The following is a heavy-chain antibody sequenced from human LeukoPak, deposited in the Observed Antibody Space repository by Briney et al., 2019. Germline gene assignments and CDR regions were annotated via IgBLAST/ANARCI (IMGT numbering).Heavy chain of an antibody. CDR3: ARDTEYSSGWYWFDP. Sequence: ASVKVSCKASGGTFSSYAVSGVRQTPGQGLEWMGGIIPIFGTANYAQKFQGRVTITADESTSTAYMELSSLRSEDTAVYYCARDTEYSSGWYWFDPLGQGTLVTVSS. CDR2: IIPIFGTA. D-gene: IGHD6-19*01. V-gene: IGHV1-69*13. J-gene: IGHJ5*02. CDR1: GGTFSSYA.